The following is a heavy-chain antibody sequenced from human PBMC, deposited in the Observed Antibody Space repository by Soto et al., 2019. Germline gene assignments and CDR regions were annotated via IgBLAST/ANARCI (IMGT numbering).Heavy chain of an antibody. D-gene: IGHD5-12*01. CDR1: GGSISSSSYY. Sequence: KPSETLSLTCTVSGGSISSSSYYWGWIRQPQGKGLEWIGSIYYSGSTYYNPSLKSRVTISVDTSKNQFSLKLSSVTAADTAVYYCTVSSGIVATNDYWGQGTLVTVSS. CDR2: IYYSGST. V-gene: IGHV4-39*01. CDR3: TVSSGIVATNDY. J-gene: IGHJ4*02.